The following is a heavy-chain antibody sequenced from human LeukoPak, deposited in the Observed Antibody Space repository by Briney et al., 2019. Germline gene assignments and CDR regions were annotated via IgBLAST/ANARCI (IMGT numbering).Heavy chain of an antibody. J-gene: IGHJ6*02. D-gene: IGHD3-10*02. V-gene: IGHV3-23*05. Sequence: GSLSLSCEASGFTFSAYAMTWVRQAPGKGVEWVSSIGSDNKPHYSESVKGRFAISRTNPKTTPFLQLHNLRVEDPALSYCARALHYYVAMDVWGQGNTVTVSS. CDR1: GFTFSAYA. CDR3: ARALHYYVAMDV. CDR2: IGSDNKP.